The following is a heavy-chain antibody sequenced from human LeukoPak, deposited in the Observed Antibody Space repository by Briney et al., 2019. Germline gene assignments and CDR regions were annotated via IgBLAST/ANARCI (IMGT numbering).Heavy chain of an antibody. Sequence: PSETLSLTCAVYGGSFSGYYWSWIRQPPGKGLEWIEEINHSGSTNYNPSLKSRVTISVDTSKNQFSLKLSSVTAADTAVYYCARISLEMATILDYWGQGTLVTVSS. CDR3: ARISLEMATILDY. CDR2: INHSGST. D-gene: IGHD5-24*01. CDR1: GGSFSGYY. V-gene: IGHV4-34*01. J-gene: IGHJ4*02.